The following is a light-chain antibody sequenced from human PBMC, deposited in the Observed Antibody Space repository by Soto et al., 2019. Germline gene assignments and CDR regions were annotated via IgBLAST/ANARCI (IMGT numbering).Light chain of an antibody. V-gene: IGKV4-1*01. CDR1: QSVFHTANNKNY. CDR3: QQYYSTPST. Sequence: DIVLTQSPASLAVPLGERGTINCKSSQSVFHTANNKNYVAWYQQKRGQPPKLLIYWSSTRESGVPGRCSASWAGTDFTLTITSLQAQDVAVYYCQQYYSTPSTFGQGTRLEIK. J-gene: IGKJ5*01. CDR2: WSS.